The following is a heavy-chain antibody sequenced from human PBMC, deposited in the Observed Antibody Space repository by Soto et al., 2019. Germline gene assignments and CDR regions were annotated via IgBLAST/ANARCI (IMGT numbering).Heavy chain of an antibody. CDR2: INPSGGST. Sequence: ASVKVSCKASGYTFTSYYMDWVRQAPGQGLEWMGIINPSGGSTNYAQKFQGRVTMTRDTSTSTVYMELSSLRSEDTAVYYCARENHDYGDSLDPWGQGTLVTVSS. D-gene: IGHD4-17*01. CDR1: GYTFTSYY. V-gene: IGHV1-46*01. J-gene: IGHJ5*02. CDR3: ARENHDYGDSLDP.